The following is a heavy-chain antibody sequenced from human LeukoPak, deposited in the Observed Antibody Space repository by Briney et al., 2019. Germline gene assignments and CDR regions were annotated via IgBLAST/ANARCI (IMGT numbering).Heavy chain of an antibody. J-gene: IGHJ6*02. CDR3: ARGRHSSGWFTRDYGMDV. CDR1: GGSISSGGYY. V-gene: IGHV4-31*03. Sequence: SETLSLTCTVSGGSISSGGYYWSWIRQHPGKGLEWIGYIYYSGSTYYNPSLKSRVTISVDTSKNQFSLKLSSVTAADTAVYYCARGRHSSGWFTRDYGMDVWGQGTTVTVSS. CDR2: IYYSGST. D-gene: IGHD6-19*01.